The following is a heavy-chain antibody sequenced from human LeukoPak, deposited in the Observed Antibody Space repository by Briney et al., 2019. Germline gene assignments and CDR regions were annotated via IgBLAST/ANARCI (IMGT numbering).Heavy chain of an antibody. CDR3: ARGLEGYSAGWSRFFEY. J-gene: IGHJ4*02. Sequence: SETLSLTCGVSGYSISRGYYWGWIRQPPGNGLEWIGNIYHTGSTYYNPSLRSRVTISVDTSKNQFFPKLTSVPAADTAVYYCARGLEGYSAGWSRFFEYWGQGTLATVSS. D-gene: IGHD6-19*01. CDR1: GYSISRGYY. CDR2: IYHTGST. V-gene: IGHV4-38-2*01.